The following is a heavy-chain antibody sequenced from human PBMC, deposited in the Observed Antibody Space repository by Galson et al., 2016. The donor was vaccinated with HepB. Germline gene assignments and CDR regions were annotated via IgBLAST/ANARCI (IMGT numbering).Heavy chain of an antibody. CDR1: GFTFSDYY. CDR3: SRTAYRECTGTHCVNFRYSYHVMDV. CDR2: VFLGGST. J-gene: IGHJ6*04. V-gene: IGHV3-53*01. Sequence: SLRLSCAASGFTFSDYYMTWVRQAPGKGLEWVSVVFLGGSTYYAQDLEGRFTIITGDSTNTLLLQMNSMTADDTAVFFCSRTAYRECTGTHCVNFRYSYHVMDVWGKGTTVTVSS. D-gene: IGHD2-8*02.